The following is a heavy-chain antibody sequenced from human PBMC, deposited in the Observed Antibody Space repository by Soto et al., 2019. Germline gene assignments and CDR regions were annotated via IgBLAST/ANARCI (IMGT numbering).Heavy chain of an antibody. Sequence: SETLSLTCTVTCGTISSYYWSWIRQPPGKGLEWIGYIYYSGSTNYNPSLKSRVTISVDTSKNQFSLKLSSVTAAETDVYYCERRHYGSGSYWFLDYWGQETLVTVSS. V-gene: IGHV4-59*08. D-gene: IGHD3-10*01. J-gene: IGHJ4*02. CDR2: IYYSGST. CDR3: ERRHYGSGSYWFLDY. CDR1: CGTISSYY.